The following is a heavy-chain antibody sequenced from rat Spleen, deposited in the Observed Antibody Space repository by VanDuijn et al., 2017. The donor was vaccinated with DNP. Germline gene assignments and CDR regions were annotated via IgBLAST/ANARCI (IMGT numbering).Heavy chain of an antibody. CDR2: ITSGGSS. V-gene: IGHV5-31*01. D-gene: IGHD1-12*02. Sequence: EVQLVESGGDLVQPGRSLKLSCVASGFSFSHYWMTWIRQVPGKGLEWIASITSGGSSYYPDSVKGRFTISRDNAKNTQYLRMNSLRSEDTATYYCARDMDYYDGSYYRYYFDYWGQGVMVTVSS. CDR3: ARDMDYYDGSYYRYYFDY. CDR1: GFSFSHYW. J-gene: IGHJ2*01.